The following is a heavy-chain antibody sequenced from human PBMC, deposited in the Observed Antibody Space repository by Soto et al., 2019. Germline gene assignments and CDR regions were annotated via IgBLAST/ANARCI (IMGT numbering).Heavy chain of an antibody. CDR1: GGSISGYY. J-gene: IGHJ4*02. CDR3: ARARYDSSGYYYFDY. Sequence: PSETLSLPCTVSGGSISGYYWSWIRQPPGKGLEWIGDIYYSGSTIYNPSLKSRVTISVDTSKNQFSLKLSSVTAADTAVYYCARARYDSSGYYYFDYWGQGTLVTVSS. CDR2: IYYSGST. D-gene: IGHD3-22*01. V-gene: IGHV4-59*01.